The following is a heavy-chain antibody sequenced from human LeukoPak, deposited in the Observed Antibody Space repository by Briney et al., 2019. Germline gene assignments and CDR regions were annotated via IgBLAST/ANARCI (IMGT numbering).Heavy chain of an antibody. CDR1: GFSFSSSS. J-gene: IGHJ3*02. V-gene: IGHV3-72*01. CDR2: SKNKANSYSA. CDR3: VRRNYVAFDI. Sequence: QTGGSLRLSCAASGFSFSSSSMNWVRQAPGKGLEWVGRSKNKANSYSADYAASVKGRFIISRDESSNSQYLQMNSLKTEDTALYYCVRRNYVAFDIWGQGTMVTVSS. D-gene: IGHD3-16*01.